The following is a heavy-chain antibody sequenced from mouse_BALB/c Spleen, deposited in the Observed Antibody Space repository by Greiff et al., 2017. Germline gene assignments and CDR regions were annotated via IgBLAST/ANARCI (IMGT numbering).Heavy chain of an antibody. Sequence: EVKLVESGGGLVKPGGSLKLSCAASGFTFSSYAMSWVRQSPEKRLEWVAEISSGGSYTYYLDTVTGRFTISRDNAKNTLYLEMSSLRSEDTAMYYCARARYDGYYFDYWGQGTTLTVSS. CDR1: GFTFSSYA. CDR3: ARARYDGYYFDY. V-gene: IGHV5-9-4*01. J-gene: IGHJ2*01. CDR2: ISSGGSYT. D-gene: IGHD2-3*01.